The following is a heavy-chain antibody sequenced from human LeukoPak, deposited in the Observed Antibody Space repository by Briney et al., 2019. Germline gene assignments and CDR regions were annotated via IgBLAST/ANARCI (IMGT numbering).Heavy chain of an antibody. V-gene: IGHV1-46*01. CDR3: ARERRAWGEDF. J-gene: IGHJ4*02. D-gene: IGHD3-16*01. CDR2: INPNGGSP. CDR1: GYTFTGYY. Sequence: ASVKVSCKASGYTFTGYYMHWVRQAPGQGLEWVGLINPNGGSPAYAQRFQGRVTVTTDTSTSTVYMELNSLGSEDTAVYYCARERRAWGEDFWGQGTLVTVSS.